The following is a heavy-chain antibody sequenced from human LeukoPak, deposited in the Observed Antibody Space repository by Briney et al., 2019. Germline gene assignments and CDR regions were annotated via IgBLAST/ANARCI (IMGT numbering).Heavy chain of an antibody. V-gene: IGHV3-23*01. CDR1: GFSFSSYA. CDR2: MSSSDDGR. Sequence: PGGSLRLSCATSGFSFSSYAMSWVRQAPGKGLEWVSAMSSSDDGRYYAASVRGPFTISRDTSRSTLYLQMNSLRAEDAAVYYCAKAPVTSCRGAFCYPFDYWGQGTLVTVSS. CDR3: AKAPVTSCRGAFCYPFDY. J-gene: IGHJ4*02. D-gene: IGHD2-15*01.